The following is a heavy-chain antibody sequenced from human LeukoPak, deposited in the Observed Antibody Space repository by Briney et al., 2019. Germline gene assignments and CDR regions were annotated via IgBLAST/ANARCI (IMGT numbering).Heavy chain of an antibody. Sequence: SETLSLTCSVSGGSISSYYWSWSREPAGKGLEWIGRIYISGATSYNPSLKSRVTMSIDTSKNQFSPELSSVTAADTAVYYCARDIVATGYFDYWGQGTLVTVSS. CDR1: GGSISSYY. CDR2: IYISGAT. CDR3: ARDIVATGYFDY. V-gene: IGHV4-4*07. D-gene: IGHD5-12*01. J-gene: IGHJ4*02.